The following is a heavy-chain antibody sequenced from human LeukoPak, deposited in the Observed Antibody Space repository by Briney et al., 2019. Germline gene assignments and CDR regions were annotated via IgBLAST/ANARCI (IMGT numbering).Heavy chain of an antibody. CDR1: GFTFTTYW. J-gene: IGHJ4*02. Sequence: PGGSLRLSCAAPGFTFTTYWMTWVRQAPGKGLEWVANIKFDGSEKYYVDSVKGRFTISRDTAKNSLYLQMNALIAEDTAVYCCAIYPLGIQLWLRSYFDYWGQGTLVTVSS. CDR2: IKFDGSEK. CDR3: AIYPLGIQLWLRSYFDY. V-gene: IGHV3-7*02. D-gene: IGHD5-18*01.